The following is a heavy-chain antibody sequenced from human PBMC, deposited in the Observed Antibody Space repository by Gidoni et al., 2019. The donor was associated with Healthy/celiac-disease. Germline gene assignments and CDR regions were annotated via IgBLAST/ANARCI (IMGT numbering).Heavy chain of an antibody. CDR2: ISSSSSYI. V-gene: IGHV3-21*01. CDR3: ARATHREGQH. CDR1: GFTFSSYS. J-gene: IGHJ1*01. Sequence: EVQLVESGGGLVMPGGSLRLSCSASGFTFSSYSMNWVRQAPGKGLEWVSSISSSSSYIYYADAVKGRFTISRDNAKNSLYLQMNSLRAEDTAVYYCARATHREGQHWGQGTLVTVSS.